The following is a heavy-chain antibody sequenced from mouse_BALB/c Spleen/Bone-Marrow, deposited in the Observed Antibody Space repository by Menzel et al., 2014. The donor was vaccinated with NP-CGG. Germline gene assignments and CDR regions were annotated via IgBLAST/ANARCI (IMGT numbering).Heavy chain of an antibody. CDR3: ARRGLYYGYAMDY. D-gene: IGHD1-1*02. CDR1: GYSITSGYS. V-gene: IGHV3-1*02. Sequence: EVQLVESGPDLVRPSQSLSLTCTVTGYSITSGYSWHWTRQFPENKLEWMGYIHYSGSTNYNPSLKSQISITRDTSKNQSFLQLNSVTTEDTAAYYCARRGLYYGYAMDYWGQGTSVTVSS. CDR2: IHYSGST. J-gene: IGHJ4*01.